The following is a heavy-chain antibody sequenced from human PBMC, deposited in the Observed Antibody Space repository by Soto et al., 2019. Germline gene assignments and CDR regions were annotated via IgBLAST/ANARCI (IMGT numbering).Heavy chain of an antibody. J-gene: IGHJ4*02. CDR1: GYTFTGYA. Sequence: GASVKVSCKASGYTFTGYAMHWVRQAPGQRLEWMGWINAGNGNTKYSQKFQGRVTITRDTSASAAYMELSSLSSEYTAVYYCARAVAVPADFDYWGQGTLVTVSS. V-gene: IGHV1-3*01. CDR3: ARAVAVPADFDY. D-gene: IGHD6-19*01. CDR2: INAGNGNT.